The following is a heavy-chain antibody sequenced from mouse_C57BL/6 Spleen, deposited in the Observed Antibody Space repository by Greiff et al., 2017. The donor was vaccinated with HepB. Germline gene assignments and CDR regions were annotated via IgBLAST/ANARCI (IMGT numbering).Heavy chain of an antibody. D-gene: IGHD2-2*01. CDR2: IDPETGGP. CDR3: TRGYYGYDGYAMDY. J-gene: IGHJ4*01. CDR1: GYTFTDYE. V-gene: IGHV1-15*01. Sequence: QVHVKQSGAELVRPGASVTLSCKASGYTFTDYEMHWVKQTPVHGLEWIGAIDPETGGPAYNQKFKGKAILTADKSSSTAYMELRSLTSEDSAVYYCTRGYYGYDGYAMDYWGQGTSVTVSS.